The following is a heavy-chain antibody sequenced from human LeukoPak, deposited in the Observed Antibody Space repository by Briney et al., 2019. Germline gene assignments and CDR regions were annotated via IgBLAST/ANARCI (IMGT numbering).Heavy chain of an antibody. CDR3: AKDQKAKSSSSNYYYYYMDV. D-gene: IGHD6-6*01. CDR2: ISYDGSNK. Sequence: GWSLRLSCAASGYTFSNYAMHWVRQAPGKGLDGVAVISYDGSNKYYADSVKGRFTIYRDNSKNKLYLQMNSLRPEDTAVYYCAKDQKAKSSSSNYYYYYMDVWGKGTTVTVSS. J-gene: IGHJ6*03. V-gene: IGHV3-30*18. CDR1: GYTFSNYA.